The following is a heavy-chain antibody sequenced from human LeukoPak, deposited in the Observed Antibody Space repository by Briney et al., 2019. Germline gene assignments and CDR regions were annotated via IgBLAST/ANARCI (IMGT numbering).Heavy chain of an antibody. CDR1: GGSVRSDTFY. D-gene: IGHD3-22*01. V-gene: IGHV4-61*01. CDR2: VYYSGRT. CDR3: VREAATDYYDSSGYYRQTEVFDA. Sequence: KPSETLSLTCTVSGGSVRSDTFYWSWIRQPPGKRLEWIGYVYYSGRTNYNPSLKSRVTMSIDTSKNQFSLKLRSVTAADTAVYYCVREAATDYYDSSGYYRQTEVFDAWGQGTMVTVSS. J-gene: IGHJ3*01.